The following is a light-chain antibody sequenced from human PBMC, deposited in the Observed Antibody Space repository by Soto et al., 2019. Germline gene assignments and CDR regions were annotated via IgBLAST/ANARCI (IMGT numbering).Light chain of an antibody. V-gene: IGKV1-39*01. J-gene: IGKJ3*01. CDR1: QSISSY. Sequence: DIPMTQSPSSLSASVGDRVTITCRASQSISSYLNWYQQKPGKAPKLLISAASSLQSGVPSRFSGSGSGTDFTLTISSLQPEDFSTYYCQQSYSTLSTFGPGTKVDIK. CDR3: QQSYSTLST. CDR2: AAS.